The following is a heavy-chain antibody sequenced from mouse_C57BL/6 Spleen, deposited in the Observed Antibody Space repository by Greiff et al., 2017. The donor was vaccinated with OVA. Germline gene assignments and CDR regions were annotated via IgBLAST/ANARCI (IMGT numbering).Heavy chain of an antibody. D-gene: IGHD2-5*01. CDR1: GYTFTSYW. CDR3: TRVRVLYSNYVYYAMDY. CDR2: IYPGNSDT. Sequence: EVKLVESGTVLARPGASVKMSCKTSGYTFTSYWMHWVKQRPGQGLEWIGAIYPGNSDTSYNQKFKGKAKLTAVTSASTAYMELSSLTNEDSAVYYCTRVRVLYSNYVYYAMDYWGQGTSVTVSS. J-gene: IGHJ4*01. V-gene: IGHV1-5*01.